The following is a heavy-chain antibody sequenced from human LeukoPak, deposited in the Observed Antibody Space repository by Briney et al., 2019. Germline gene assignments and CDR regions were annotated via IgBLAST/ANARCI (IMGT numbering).Heavy chain of an antibody. CDR2: SILIFGTG. J-gene: IGHJ6*03. Sequence: SVKVSFTGSGGTFSIYGFSWVRLGPAQGLEWMGGSILIFGTGNYAHKFQGRVTITADESTSTAYMELSSLTPEDTAVYYCARASYGSGSYYNVMSHYYYYYMDVWGKGTTVTISS. D-gene: IGHD3-10*01. V-gene: IGHV1-69*01. CDR3: ARASYGSGSYYNVMSHYYYYYMDV. CDR1: GGTFSIYG.